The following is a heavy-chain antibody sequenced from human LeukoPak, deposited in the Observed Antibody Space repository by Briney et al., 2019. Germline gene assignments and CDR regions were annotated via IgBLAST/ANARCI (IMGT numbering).Heavy chain of an antibody. J-gene: IGHJ4*02. V-gene: IGHV4-61*01. CDR3: ARDRPYYYGSGSHYTDY. D-gene: IGHD3-10*01. CDR2: IYYSGST. CDR1: GGSISSSSYY. Sequence: SETLSLTCTVSGGSISSSSYYWGWIRQPPGKGLEWIGYIYYSGSTNYNPSLKSRVTISVDTSKNQFSLKLSSVTAADTAVYYCARDRPYYYGSGSHYTDYWGQGTLVTVSS.